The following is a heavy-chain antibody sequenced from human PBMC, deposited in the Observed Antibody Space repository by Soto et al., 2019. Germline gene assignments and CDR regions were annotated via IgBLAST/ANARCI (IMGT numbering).Heavy chain of an antibody. CDR2: ISSSSSTI. CDR3: ARFLLVAAKYMDV. D-gene: IGHD6-13*01. Sequence: GGSLRLSCAASGFTVSSNYMSWVRQAPGKGLEWVSYISSSSSTIYYADSVKGRFTISRDNAKNSLYLQMNSLRAEDTAVYYCARFLLVAAKYMDVWGKGTTVTVSS. CDR1: GFTVSSNY. V-gene: IGHV3-48*01. J-gene: IGHJ6*03.